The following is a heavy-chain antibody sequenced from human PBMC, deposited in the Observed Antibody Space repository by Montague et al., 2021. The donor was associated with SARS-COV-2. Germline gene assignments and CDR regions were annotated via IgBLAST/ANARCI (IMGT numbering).Heavy chain of an antibody. D-gene: IGHD3-22*01. J-gene: IGHJ5*02. V-gene: IGHV4-4*07. Sequence: SETLSLTCTVSGGSISRYSWTWIRQPAGKGLEWIGRIHASGISTYNPSLETRVTMSVDTSKNQFSLKLSSVTAADTAVYYCARGRFYYDSGELGSWGQGTLVTVSS. CDR1: GGSISRYS. CDR3: ARGRFYYDSGELGS. CDR2: IHASGIS.